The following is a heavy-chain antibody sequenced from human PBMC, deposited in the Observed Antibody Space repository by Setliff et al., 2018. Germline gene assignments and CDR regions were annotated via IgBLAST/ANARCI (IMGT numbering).Heavy chain of an antibody. V-gene: IGHV4-59*01. D-gene: IGHD6-13*01. J-gene: IGHJ6*02. CDR3: ARDPLAASGTIYYGLDV. CDR2: IDNRGTT. Sequence: LSLTCSVSGASITTYYWHWIRQPPGKGLEWIGFIDNRGTTNYNPALKSRVTISTDASKNHFALTLTSMTAADTAVYHCARDPLAASGTIYYGLDVWGQGTTVTAP. CDR1: GASITTYY.